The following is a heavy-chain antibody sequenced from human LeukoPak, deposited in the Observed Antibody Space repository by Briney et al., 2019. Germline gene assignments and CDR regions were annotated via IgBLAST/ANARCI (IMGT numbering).Heavy chain of an antibody. CDR3: ARDGWTYCGGECSPYYYYMDV. D-gene: IGHD2-21*01. V-gene: IGHV3-48*03. CDR2: ISSSGSTI. Sequence: PGGSLRLSCAASGFTFSSYEMNWVRQAPGKGLEWVSYISSSGSTIYYADSVKGRFTISRDNAKNSLYLQMNSLRAEDTAVYYCARDGWTYCGGECSPYYYYMDVWGKGTTVTVSS. CDR1: GFTFSSYE. J-gene: IGHJ6*03.